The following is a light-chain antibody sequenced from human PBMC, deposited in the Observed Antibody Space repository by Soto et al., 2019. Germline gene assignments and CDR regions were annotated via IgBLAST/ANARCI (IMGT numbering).Light chain of an antibody. J-gene: IGLJ2*01. V-gene: IGLV2-23*01. CDR2: EGS. CDR1: SSDVGSYNL. CDR3: CSYAGSSTPHVV. Sequence: QSALTQPASVSGSPGQSITISCTGTSSDVGSYNLVSWYQQHPGKAPKLMIYEGSKRHSGVSNRFSGSKSGNTASLTISGLQAEDEADYYCCSYAGSSTPHVVFGGGTKLPVL.